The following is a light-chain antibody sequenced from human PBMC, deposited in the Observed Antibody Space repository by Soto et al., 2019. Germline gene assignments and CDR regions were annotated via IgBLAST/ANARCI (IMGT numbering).Light chain of an antibody. J-gene: IGLJ1*01. V-gene: IGLV2-14*01. Sequence: QSALTQPASVSGSPGQSITICCTGTSSDDGGYNYVSWYQQHPGKAPKLMIYDVSNRPSGVSNRFSGSKSGNTASLTISGLQAEDEADYYCSSYTSSSTPVFGTGTKVTV. CDR2: DVS. CDR1: SSDDGGYNY. CDR3: SSYTSSSTPV.